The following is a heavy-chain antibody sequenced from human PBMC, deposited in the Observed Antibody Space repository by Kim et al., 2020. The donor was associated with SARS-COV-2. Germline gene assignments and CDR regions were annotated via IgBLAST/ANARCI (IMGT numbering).Heavy chain of an antibody. V-gene: IGHV3-48*03. Sequence: GGSLRLSCGASGFTFSSYEMNWVRQAPGKGLEWVAYISSSGSTTIYNADSVKGRFTISRDNAQDSLYLQMNSLRGDDTGVYYCARGHRLNWNIGYWGRGT. CDR2: ISSSGSTTI. D-gene: IGHD1-20*01. CDR3: ARGHRLNWNIGY. CDR1: GFTFSSYE. J-gene: IGHJ1*01.